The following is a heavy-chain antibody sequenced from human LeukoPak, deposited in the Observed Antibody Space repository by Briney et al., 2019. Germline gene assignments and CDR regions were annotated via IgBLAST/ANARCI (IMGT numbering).Heavy chain of an antibody. CDR3: ARSSGWGFDY. J-gene: IGHJ4*02. CDR1: GFTFNNYR. V-gene: IGHV3-7*04. Sequence: GGSLRLFCSASGFTFNNYRMSWVRPAPGKGLEWVAGIKQDGSEKYYVDSVKGRFTISRDNAESSLYLQMSSLRAEDTAVYYCARSSGWGFDYWGQGTLVTVSS. D-gene: IGHD6-19*01. CDR2: IKQDGSEK.